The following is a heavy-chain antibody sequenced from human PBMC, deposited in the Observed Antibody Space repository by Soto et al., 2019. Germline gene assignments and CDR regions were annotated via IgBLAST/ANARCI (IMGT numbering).Heavy chain of an antibody. Sequence: QVQLQQSGPGLVKPAETLSLTCTVSGDSNSSYYWSWIRQSPGKGLEWIGYISYSGSTTYNPSLKSRLTISRHTSNNQFSLTLDSVTAADTAVYYCARARNFLTGYYKGGFYYFDYWGQGTLVTVSS. D-gene: IGHD3-9*01. V-gene: IGHV4-59*01. J-gene: IGHJ4*02. CDR2: ISYSGST. CDR1: GDSNSSYY. CDR3: ARARNFLTGYYKGGFYYFDY.